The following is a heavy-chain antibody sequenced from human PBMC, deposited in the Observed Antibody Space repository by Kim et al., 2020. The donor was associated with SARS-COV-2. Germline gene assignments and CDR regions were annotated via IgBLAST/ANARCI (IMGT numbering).Heavy chain of an antibody. Sequence: SETLSLTCTVSGGSISSGDYYWSWIHQPPGKGLEWIGYIYYSGSTYYNPSLKSRVTISVDTSKNQFSLKLSSVTAADTAVYYCARATAMIVGNWGQGTLVTVSS. V-gene: IGHV4-30-4*01. CDR1: GGSISSGDYY. D-gene: IGHD3-22*01. J-gene: IGHJ4*02. CDR2: IYYSGST. CDR3: ARATAMIVGN.